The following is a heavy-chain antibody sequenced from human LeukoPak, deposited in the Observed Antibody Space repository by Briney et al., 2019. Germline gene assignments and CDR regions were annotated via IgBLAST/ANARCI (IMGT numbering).Heavy chain of an antibody. J-gene: IGHJ6*02. CDR2: ISGSGGST. CDR3: AREEHDYVWGSYRYYYYYGIDV. V-gene: IGHV3-23*01. CDR1: GFTFSSYA. D-gene: IGHD3-16*02. Sequence: GGSLRLSCAASGFTFSSYAMSWVRQAPGKGLEWVSAISGSGGSTYYADSVKGRFTISRDNSKDTLYLQMDSLRAEDTALYYCAREEHDYVWGSYRYYYYYGIDVWGQGTTVTVSS.